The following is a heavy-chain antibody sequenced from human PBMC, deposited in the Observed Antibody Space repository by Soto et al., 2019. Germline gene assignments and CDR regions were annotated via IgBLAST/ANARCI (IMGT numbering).Heavy chain of an antibody. J-gene: IGHJ1*01. CDR3: ARGGVVVTKSEDFQR. CDR1: GTSINSGGYY. CDR2: IYDTDNT. D-gene: IGHD3-3*01. Sequence: QVQLRESGPGLVQPSQTLSLNCTVSGTSINSGGYYWTWIRQLPGMGLEWIGNIYDTDNTHYNPSLKSRVTISIDTSKSQFSLKLHDVTAADTAVYYCARGGVVVTKSEDFQRWGQGTLVTVSP. V-gene: IGHV4-31*03.